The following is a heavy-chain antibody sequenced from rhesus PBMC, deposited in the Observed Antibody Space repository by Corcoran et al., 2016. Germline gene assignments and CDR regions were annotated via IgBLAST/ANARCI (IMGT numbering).Heavy chain of an antibody. J-gene: IGHJ5-1*01. CDR2: SYGRGGGP. CDR3: ARDWAYCTSTTCYGDNRFDV. D-gene: IGHD2-2*01. V-gene: IGHV4-106*01. Sequence: QVQLQESGPGLVKPSETLSLTCAVSGGSISDDYYWSWIRQPPGRGLGWIGYSYGRGGGPNSKPSLKTRVTIAIDTSKTQFSLKLSAVTAAVTAVYYCARDWAYCTSTTCYGDNRFDVWGAGVLVTVSS. CDR1: GGSISDDYY.